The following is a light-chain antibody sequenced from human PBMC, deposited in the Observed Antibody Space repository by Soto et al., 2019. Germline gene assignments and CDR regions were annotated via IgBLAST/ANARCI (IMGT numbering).Light chain of an antibody. CDR3: LLSYGGAQVL. V-gene: IGLV7-43*01. J-gene: IGLJ2*01. Sequence: QTVVTQEPSLTVSPGGTVTLTCASSAGAVTSAYYTNWLQQKPGQAPRALIYSTSEKHSWTPARFSGSLLGCKAALTLSAAQPEDEADYYCLLSYGGAQVLFGGGTKLTVL. CDR2: STS. CDR1: AGAVTSAYY.